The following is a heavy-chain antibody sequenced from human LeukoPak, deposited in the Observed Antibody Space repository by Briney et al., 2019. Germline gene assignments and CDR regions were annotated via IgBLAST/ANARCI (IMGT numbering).Heavy chain of an antibody. V-gene: IGHV3-53*01. CDR2: IYSGGST. D-gene: IGHD3-9*01. J-gene: IGHJ4*02. CDR1: GFTVSSNY. CDR3: ARKDILTGFDY. Sequence: PGGSLRLSCAASGFTVSSNYMSWVRQAPGKGLEWVSVIYSGGSTYYADSVKGRFTISRDNSKNTLYLQMNSLRAEDTAVYYCARKDILTGFDYWGQGTLVTVSS.